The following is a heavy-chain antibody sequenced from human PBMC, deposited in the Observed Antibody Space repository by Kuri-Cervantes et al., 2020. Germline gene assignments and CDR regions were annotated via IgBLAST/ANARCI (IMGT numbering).Heavy chain of an antibody. D-gene: IGHD5-12*01. CDR3: ARDPVDIVATPPGC. CDR2: ISSSGSTI. CDR1: GFTFSSYG. V-gene: IGHV3-48*04. Sequence: GGSLRLSCAASGFTFSSYGMHWVRQAPGKGLEWVSYISSSGSTIYYADSVKGRFTISRDNAKNSLYLQMNSLRAEDTAVYYCARDPVDIVATPPGCWGQGTLVTVSS. J-gene: IGHJ4*02.